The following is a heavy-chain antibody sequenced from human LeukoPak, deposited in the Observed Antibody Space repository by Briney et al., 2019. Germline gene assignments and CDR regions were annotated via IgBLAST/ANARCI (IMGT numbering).Heavy chain of an antibody. J-gene: IGHJ5*02. D-gene: IGHD3-10*01. CDR1: GFTFSSYE. V-gene: IGHV3-23*01. Sequence: GGSLRLSCAASGFTFSSYEMNWVRQAPGKGLEWFSSISGSGTRTDYADSVKGRFTISRDNSKKTLYLQMNGLRADDTAVYYCAGRLRFGELPTWGQGTLVTVSS. CDR3: AGRLRFGELPT. CDR2: ISGSGTRT.